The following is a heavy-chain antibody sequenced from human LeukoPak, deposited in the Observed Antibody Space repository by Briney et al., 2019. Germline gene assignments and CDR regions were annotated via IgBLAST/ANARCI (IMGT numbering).Heavy chain of an antibody. CDR2: ISGSADST. V-gene: IGHV3-23*01. Sequence: GGSLRLSCAASGFTFSSYAMNWVRQAPGKGLEWVSTISGSADSTYYADSVKGRFTISRDNSKNTLYLQMNSLRAEDTAVYYCAKGGQGYCSSTSCLYYFDCWGQGTLVTVSS. CDR1: GFTFSSYA. CDR3: AKGGQGYCSSTSCLYYFDC. J-gene: IGHJ4*02. D-gene: IGHD2-2*01.